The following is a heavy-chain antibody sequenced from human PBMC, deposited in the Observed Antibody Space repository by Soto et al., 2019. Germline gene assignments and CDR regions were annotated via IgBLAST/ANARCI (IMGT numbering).Heavy chain of an antibody. V-gene: IGHV3-7*01. D-gene: IGHD6-6*01. J-gene: IGHJ6*02. CDR2: IKQDGSEK. CDR3: ARVSSIAAPVDGMDV. Sequence: GGSLRLSCAASGFTFSSYWISWGRQAPGKGLEWVANIKQDGSEKYYVDSVKGRFTISRDNAKNSLYLQMNSLRAEDTAVYYCARVSSIAAPVDGMDVWGQGTTVTVSS. CDR1: GFTFSSYW.